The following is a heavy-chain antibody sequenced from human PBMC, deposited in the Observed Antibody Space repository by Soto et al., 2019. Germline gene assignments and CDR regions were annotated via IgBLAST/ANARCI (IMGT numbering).Heavy chain of an antibody. Sequence: SVKVSCKASGGTFNNYAVSWVRQAPGQGLEWMGGIIPIFGSANYAPQFQGRVTITAGESTRTVYMELSSLRSEDTAIYYCARLLSVPLWGQGTLVTV. V-gene: IGHV1-69*13. CDR2: IIPIFGSA. CDR1: GGTFNNYA. J-gene: IGHJ4*02. CDR3: ARLLSVPL. D-gene: IGHD6-6*01.